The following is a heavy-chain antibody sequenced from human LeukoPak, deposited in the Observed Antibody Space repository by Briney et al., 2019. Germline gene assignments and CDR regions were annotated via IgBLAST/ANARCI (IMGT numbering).Heavy chain of an antibody. Sequence: SVKVSCKASGGTFSSYAISWVRQAPGQGLEWMGRIIPILGIANYAQKFQGRVTITADKSTSTAYMELSSLRSEDTAVYYCARVDSNGYMVDYWGQGTLVTVSS. J-gene: IGHJ4*02. D-gene: IGHD3-22*01. V-gene: IGHV1-69*04. CDR1: GGTFSSYA. CDR3: ARVDSNGYMVDY. CDR2: IIPILGIA.